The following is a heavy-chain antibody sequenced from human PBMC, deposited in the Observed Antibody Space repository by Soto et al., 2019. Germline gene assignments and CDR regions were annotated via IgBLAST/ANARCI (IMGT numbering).Heavy chain of an antibody. D-gene: IGHD5-12*01. CDR2: IYYSGTT. V-gene: IGHV4-39*01. Sequence: SETLSLTCIVSGGSISSSSYYWGWIRQPPGKGLEWIGHIYYSGTTYYNPSLKRRVTISVDTSKNQLSLKLSSVTAADTAVYYCARMGTNYYGMDVWGQGTTVTVSS. CDR3: ARMGTNYYGMDV. CDR1: GGSISSSSYY. J-gene: IGHJ6*02.